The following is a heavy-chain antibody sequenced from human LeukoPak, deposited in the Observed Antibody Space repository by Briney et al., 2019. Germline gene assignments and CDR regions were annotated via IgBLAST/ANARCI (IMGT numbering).Heavy chain of an antibody. V-gene: IGHV3-23*01. CDR3: AKLYCSSTSCYPIDY. J-gene: IGHJ4*02. D-gene: IGHD2-2*01. CDR2: ISGSGGTT. CDR1: GFTFNTYA. Sequence: GGSLRLSCAASGFTFNTYAMSWVRQAPGKGLEWVSAISGSGGTTYYADSVKGRFTISRDNSKNTLYLQMNSLRAEDTAVYYCAKLYCSSTSCYPIDYWGQGTLVTVSS.